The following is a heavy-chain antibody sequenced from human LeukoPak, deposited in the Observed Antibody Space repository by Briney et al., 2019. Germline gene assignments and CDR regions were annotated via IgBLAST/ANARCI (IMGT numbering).Heavy chain of an antibody. J-gene: IGHJ1*01. Sequence: PGGSLRLSCAASGFTVSSNYMNWVRQAPGKGLEWVSAISGSDGSTYYADSVKGRFTISRDNSRNTVYLQMNSLRAEDTAVYYCAKDMTIYSTSWYEYFQHWGQGTLVTAFS. D-gene: IGHD6-13*01. CDR3: AKDMTIYSTSWYEYFQH. V-gene: IGHV3-23*01. CDR2: ISGSDGST. CDR1: GFTVSSNY.